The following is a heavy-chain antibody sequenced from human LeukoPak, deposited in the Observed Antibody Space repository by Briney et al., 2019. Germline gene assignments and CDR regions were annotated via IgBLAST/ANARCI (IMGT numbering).Heavy chain of an antibody. CDR1: GGSVSSGGYY. CDR2: IYYSGST. D-gene: IGHD6-19*01. J-gene: IGHJ4*02. V-gene: IGHV4-31*03. Sequence: SQTLSLTCTVSGGSVSSGGYYYTWIRQHPGKGLEYIGYIYYSGSTYYNPSLKSRVAMSVDTSKSQFSLKLSSVTAADTAVYYCARDRSSGWFDYWGQGTLVTVSS. CDR3: ARDRSSGWFDY.